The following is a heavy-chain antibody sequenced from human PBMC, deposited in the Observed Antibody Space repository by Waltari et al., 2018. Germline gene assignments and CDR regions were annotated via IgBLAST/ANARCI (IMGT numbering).Heavy chain of an antibody. CDR2: IHTSGGT. CDR1: GGSISTGSHC. CDR3: ARDSLETGDPWFFDL. V-gene: IGHV4-61*02. Sequence: QVQLQQSGPGLVKPSQTLSLTCTVSGGSISTGSHCWNWIRQPAGKGLEWIGRIHTSGGTKYSPSLKSRVTISVDTSQNQFSLNLNSVTAADTALYFCARDSLETGDPWFFDLWGRGTLVTVSS. D-gene: IGHD7-27*01. J-gene: IGHJ2*01.